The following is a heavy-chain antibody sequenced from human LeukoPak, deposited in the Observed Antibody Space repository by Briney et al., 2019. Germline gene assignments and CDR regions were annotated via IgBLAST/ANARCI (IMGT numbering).Heavy chain of an antibody. CDR3: ARDRSDGSGYYGYYFDY. CDR2: IYYSGST. CDR1: GDAMSSSNYY. V-gene: IGHV4-61*01. Sequence: SETLSLTCTVSGDAMSSSNYYWAWIRQPPGKGLEWIVHIYYSGSTDYNPSLRSRVTISVDTSKNQFSLRLSSVTAADTAVYYCARDRSDGSGYYGYYFDYWGQGTLVSVSS. D-gene: IGHD3-22*01. J-gene: IGHJ4*02.